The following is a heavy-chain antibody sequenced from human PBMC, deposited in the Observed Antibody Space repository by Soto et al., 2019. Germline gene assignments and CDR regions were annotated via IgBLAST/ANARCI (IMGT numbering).Heavy chain of an antibody. CDR1: GFTFSDYA. CDR3: AKGGRQWLVTSDFNY. D-gene: IGHD6-19*01. V-gene: IGHV3-30*18. J-gene: IGHJ4*02. Sequence: VQLVESGGGVVQPGRPLRLYWAASGFTFSDYAMHWVRQAPGKGLEWVAVVSHDGRNTHYADSVKGRFTISRDSSKNTVSLEMTSLRAEDTAVYYCAKGGRQWLVTSDFNYWGQGALVTVSS. CDR2: VSHDGRNT.